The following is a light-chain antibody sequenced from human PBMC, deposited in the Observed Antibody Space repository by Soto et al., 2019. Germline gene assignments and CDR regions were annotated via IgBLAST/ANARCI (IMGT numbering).Light chain of an antibody. J-gene: IGKJ1*01. CDR3: QQYNTWPRT. CDR2: GAS. V-gene: IGKV3-15*01. Sequence: EIVMTQSPDNLSVSLGQGATLSCRASQPISRNLAWYQQKPGQAPRLLIYGASTRATDIPGRFSGGGSGTEFTPTISSLQSEDFAIYFCQQYNTWPRTFGQGTKVEVK. CDR1: QPISRN.